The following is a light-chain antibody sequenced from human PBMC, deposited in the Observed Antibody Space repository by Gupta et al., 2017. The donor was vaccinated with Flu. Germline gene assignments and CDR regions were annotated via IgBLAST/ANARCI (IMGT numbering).Light chain of an antibody. CDR1: QSISSW. CDR2: KAS. V-gene: IGKV1-5*03. J-gene: IGKJ1*01. CDR3: QQYNSYPWT. Sequence: SVGDRVTITCRASQSISSWLAWYQQKPGKAPKLLIYKASSLESGVPSRFSGSGSGTEFTLAISSLQPDDFATYYCQQYNSYPWTFGQGTKVEIK.